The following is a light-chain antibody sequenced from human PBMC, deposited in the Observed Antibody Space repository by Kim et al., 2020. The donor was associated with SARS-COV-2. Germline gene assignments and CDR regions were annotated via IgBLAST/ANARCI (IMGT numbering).Light chain of an antibody. CDR3: QQRSNWPRLT. V-gene: IGKV3-11*01. CDR1: QSVSSY. J-gene: IGKJ4*01. CDR2: DAS. Sequence: SPGERAPLSCRASQSVSSYLAWYQQKPGQAPRLLIYDASNRATGIPARFSGSGSGTDFTLTISSLEPEDFAVYYCQQRSNWPRLTFGGGTKVDIK.